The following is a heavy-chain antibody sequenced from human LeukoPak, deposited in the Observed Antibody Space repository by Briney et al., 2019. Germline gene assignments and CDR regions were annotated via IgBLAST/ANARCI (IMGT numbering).Heavy chain of an antibody. CDR3: ARPGRFGELLYDYFDY. Sequence: GGSLRLSCAASGFTFSSYSMNWVRQAPGKGLEWVSYISSSSSTIYYADSVKGRFTISRDKAKNSLYLQMNSLRAEDTAVYYCARPGRFGELLYDYFDYWGQGTLVTVSS. CDR1: GFTFSSYS. V-gene: IGHV3-48*01. CDR2: ISSSSSTI. J-gene: IGHJ4*02. D-gene: IGHD3-10*01.